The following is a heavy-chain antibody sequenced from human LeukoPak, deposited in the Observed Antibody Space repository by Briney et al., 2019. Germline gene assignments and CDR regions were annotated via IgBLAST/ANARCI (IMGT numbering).Heavy chain of an antibody. CDR2: INHSGST. D-gene: IGHD4-23*01. CDR3: ARVTTDYGGNSDYYYYGMDV. CDR1: GGSFSGYY. J-gene: IGHJ6*02. Sequence: PETLSLTCAVYGGSFSGYYWSWIRQPPGKGLEWIGEINHSGSTNYNPSLKSPVTISIDTSKNQFSLKVSSVTAADTAVYYCARVTTDYGGNSDYYYYGMDVWGQGTTVTVSS. V-gene: IGHV4-34*01.